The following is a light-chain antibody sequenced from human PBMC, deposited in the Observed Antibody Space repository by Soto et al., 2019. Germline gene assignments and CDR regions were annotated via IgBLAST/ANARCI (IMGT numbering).Light chain of an antibody. CDR2: AAS. J-gene: IGKJ1*01. CDR1: QSVSGW. Sequence: DIQMTQSPSTLSASVGDTVTVTCRASQSVSGWLAWYQQKPGKAPKLLIYAASSLESGVPSRFSGSGSGTDFTLTISSLQPEDFATYYCLQGYNYLRTFGQGTKVDIK. V-gene: IGKV1-5*01. CDR3: LQGYNYLRT.